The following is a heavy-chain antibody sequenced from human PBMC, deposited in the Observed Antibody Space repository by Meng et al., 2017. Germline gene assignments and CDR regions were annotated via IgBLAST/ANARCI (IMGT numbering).Heavy chain of an antibody. D-gene: IGHD6-19*01. Sequence: VQLVYAGSGMKGPGAYLTVSCKASGLTVSTYLLNWVLQAPGRGLGWMVGINTKAGKPTYAQCFTGRLAFSLDTSASTAFLQINSLKAEDTAVYYCARAHSSGWYSFFDYWGQGTLVTVSS. V-gene: IGHV7-4-1*02. CDR2: INTKAGKP. CDR1: GLTVSTYL. CDR3: ARAHSSGWYSFFDY. J-gene: IGHJ4*02.